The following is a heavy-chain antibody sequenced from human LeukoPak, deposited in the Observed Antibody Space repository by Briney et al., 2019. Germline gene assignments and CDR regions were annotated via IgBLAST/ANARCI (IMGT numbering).Heavy chain of an antibody. V-gene: IGHV1-46*01. CDR1: GYTFTSYF. CDR2: INPIGGST. CDR3: ARATPYDSSGYYYLYYYGMDV. J-gene: IGHJ6*02. Sequence: ASVKVSCKASGYTFTSYFIHWVRQAPGQGLEWMGRINPIGGSTVYAQNFQGRVTMTRDTSTSTAYMELRSLRSDDTAVYYCARATPYDSSGYYYLYYYGMDVWGQGTTVTVSS. D-gene: IGHD3-22*01.